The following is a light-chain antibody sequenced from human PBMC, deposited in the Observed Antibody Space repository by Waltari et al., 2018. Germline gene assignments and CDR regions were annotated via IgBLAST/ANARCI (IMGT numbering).Light chain of an antibody. V-gene: IGKV3-20*01. CDR2: GAS. Sequence: EVVLTQSPGTLPFSPVERATLSCRASQTVRTTYLAWYQQKPGQAPTLRIYGASSRATGIPDRFSGSGSGTDFSLSISSLEPEDFAVYYCQQYDISPLTFGGGTKVDIK. J-gene: IGKJ4*01. CDR1: QTVRTTY. CDR3: QQYDISPLT.